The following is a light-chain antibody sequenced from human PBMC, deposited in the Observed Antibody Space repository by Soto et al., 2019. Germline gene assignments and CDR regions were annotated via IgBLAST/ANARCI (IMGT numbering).Light chain of an antibody. J-gene: IGKJ3*01. Sequence: EIVLTQSPATLSLSPGERATLSCRASQSVSTYLAWYQQKPGQAPRLLIYDASTRATGIPARFSGSGSGTDFTRTISSLEPEDFALYYCQQRDKWPQAFGPGTKVDIK. CDR3: QQRDKWPQA. CDR2: DAS. V-gene: IGKV3-11*01. CDR1: QSVSTY.